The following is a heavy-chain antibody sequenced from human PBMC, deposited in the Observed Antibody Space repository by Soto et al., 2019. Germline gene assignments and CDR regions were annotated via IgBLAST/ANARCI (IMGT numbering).Heavy chain of an antibody. J-gene: IGHJ6*02. D-gene: IGHD6-6*01. CDR3: ARAGIAARPVYYYGMDV. Sequence: GPSVKVSCKASGYTFTSYYMHWVRQAPGQGLEWMGIINPSGGSASYAQKFQGRVTMTRDTSTSTVYMELSSLRSEDTAVYYCARAGIAARPVYYYGMDVWGQGTTVTVSS. V-gene: IGHV1-46*01. CDR1: GYTFTSYY. CDR2: INPSGGSA.